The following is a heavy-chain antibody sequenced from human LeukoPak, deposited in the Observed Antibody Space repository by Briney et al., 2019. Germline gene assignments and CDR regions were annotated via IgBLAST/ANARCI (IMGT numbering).Heavy chain of an antibody. CDR2: IYTSGST. V-gene: IGHV4-4*07. CDR1: GGSISSYY. Sequence: SETLSLTCTVSGGSISSYYWSWIRQPAGKGLEWIGRIYTSGSTNYNPSLKSRVTMSVDTSKNQFSLKLSSVTAADTAVYYCARSYYYDSSGYSDDYFDYWGQGTLATVSS. D-gene: IGHD3-22*01. J-gene: IGHJ4*02. CDR3: ARSYYYDSSGYSDDYFDY.